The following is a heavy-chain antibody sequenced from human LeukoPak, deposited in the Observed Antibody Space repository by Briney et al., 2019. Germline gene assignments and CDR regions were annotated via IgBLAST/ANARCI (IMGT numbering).Heavy chain of an antibody. CDR3: ARVRYCSGGSCYGNWYDP. Sequence: PGGSLRLSCAASGFTFSSYEMNWVRQAPGQGLEWVSYISSSGRSINYADSVRGRFTISRDNGKNSLYLQMNSLRAEDTAVYYCARVRYCSGGSCYGNWYDPWGQGTLVTVSS. D-gene: IGHD2-15*01. CDR2: ISSSGRSI. V-gene: IGHV3-48*03. CDR1: GFTFSSYE. J-gene: IGHJ5*02.